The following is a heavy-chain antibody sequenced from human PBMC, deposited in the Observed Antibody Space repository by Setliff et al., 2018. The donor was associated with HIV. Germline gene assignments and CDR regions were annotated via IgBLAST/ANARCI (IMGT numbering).Heavy chain of an antibody. Sequence: PGGSLRLSCAASGFTFDDYTMHWVRQAPGKGLEWVSLISWDGGSTYYADSVKGRFTISRDNSKNSLYLQMNSLRTEDTALYYCAKDISGAYCGGDCSEYFQHWGQGTLVTVS. CDR3: AKDISGAYCGGDCSEYFQH. CDR1: GFTFDDYT. D-gene: IGHD2-21*02. J-gene: IGHJ1*01. V-gene: IGHV3-43*01. CDR2: ISWDGGST.